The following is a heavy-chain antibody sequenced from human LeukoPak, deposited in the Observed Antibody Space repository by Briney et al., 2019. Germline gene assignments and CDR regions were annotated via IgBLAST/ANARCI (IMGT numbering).Heavy chain of an antibody. J-gene: IGHJ4*02. D-gene: IGHD3-10*01. CDR1: GFTVSSNY. CDR2: ISSSSSTI. CDR3: VSLGRELWFGELLFAR. Sequence: PGGSLRLSCAASGFTVSSNYMSWVRQAPGKGLEWVSYISSSSSTIYYADSVKGRFTISRDNAKNSLYLQMNSLRAEDTAVYYCVSLGRELWFGELLFARWGQGTLVTVSS. V-gene: IGHV3-48*04.